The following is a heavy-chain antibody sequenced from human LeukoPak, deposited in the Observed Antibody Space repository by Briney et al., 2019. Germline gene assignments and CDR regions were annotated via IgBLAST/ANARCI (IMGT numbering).Heavy chain of an antibody. CDR1: GFTFSRYW. V-gene: IGHV3-7*01. CDR2: IKHDGSEK. D-gene: IGHD3-10*01. J-gene: IGHJ4*02. Sequence: GGSLRLSCAASGFTFSRYWMTWVRQAPGKGLEWVANIKHDGSEKYYLDSVKGRFSISRDNAKNSLYLQMNSLRAEDTAVYYCARLLAYGSGGEAFDYWGQGTLVTVSS. CDR3: ARLLAYGSGGEAFDY.